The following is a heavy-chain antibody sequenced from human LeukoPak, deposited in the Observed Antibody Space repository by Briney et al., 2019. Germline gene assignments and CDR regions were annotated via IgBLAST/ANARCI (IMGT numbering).Heavy chain of an antibody. CDR1: GGSFSGYY. Sequence: SETLSLTCAVYGGSFSGYYWSWIRQPPGKGLEWIGYIYYSGSTYYNPSLKSRVTISVDTSKNQFSLKLSSVTAADTAVYYCARDDIRQLAAFDIWGQGTMVTVSS. CDR3: ARDDIRQLAAFDI. CDR2: IYYSGST. D-gene: IGHD6-13*01. V-gene: IGHV4-59*06. J-gene: IGHJ3*02.